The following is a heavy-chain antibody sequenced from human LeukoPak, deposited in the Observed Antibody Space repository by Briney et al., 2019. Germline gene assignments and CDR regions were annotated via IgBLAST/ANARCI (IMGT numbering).Heavy chain of an antibody. CDR1: GYNFVNYW. Sequence: GESLKISCEGSGYNFVNYWIGWVRQMPGQGLEWMGSIYPSDSGVQYSPSFQGQVTISDDKSINTAYLQWSSLKASDTAIYYCARRYTFFSPIDYWGQGTLVTVSS. V-gene: IGHV5-51*01. D-gene: IGHD3-3*01. CDR2: IYPSDSGV. CDR3: ARRYTFFSPIDY. J-gene: IGHJ4*02.